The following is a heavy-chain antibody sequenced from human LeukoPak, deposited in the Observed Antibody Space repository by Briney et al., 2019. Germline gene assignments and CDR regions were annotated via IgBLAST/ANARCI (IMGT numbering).Heavy chain of an antibody. CDR1: GFTLTIYD. CDR3: VRGRFIAGAGD. D-gene: IGHD1-26*01. CDR2: MNGNSGDT. Sequence: APVKVSCKTSGFTLTIYDINWVRQATGQGLEWMGWMNGNSGDTGYAQKFQGRATMTRNTSISTAYMELSNLRSEDTAVYYCVRGRFIAGAGDWGQGTPVTVPS. V-gene: IGHV1-8*01. J-gene: IGHJ1*01.